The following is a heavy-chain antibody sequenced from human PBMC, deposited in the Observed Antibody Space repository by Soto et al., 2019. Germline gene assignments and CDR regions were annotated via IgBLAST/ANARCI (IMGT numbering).Heavy chain of an antibody. V-gene: IGHV4-34*01. CDR2: INHSGST. CDR3: ARGNTRVDIVATTRGAPYFDY. D-gene: IGHD5-12*01. J-gene: IGHJ4*02. CDR1: GGSFSGYY. Sequence: SETLSLTCAVYGGSFSGYYWSWIRQPPGKGLEWIGEINHSGSTNYNPSLKSRVTISVDTSKNQFSLKLSSVTAADTAVYYCARGNTRVDIVATTRGAPYFDYWGQGTLVTVSS.